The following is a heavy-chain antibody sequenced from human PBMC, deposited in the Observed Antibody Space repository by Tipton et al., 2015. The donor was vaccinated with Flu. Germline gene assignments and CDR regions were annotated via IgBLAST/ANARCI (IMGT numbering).Heavy chain of an antibody. V-gene: IGHV4-4*07. Sequence: LRLSCTVSGGSISSFYWSWIRQPAGKGLEWIGRMYSSGTTKYNPSLKSRVTMSVDTTKNQFSLKLSSVTAADTAVYYCARGSGSGTYMIFDFWGQGTLVIVSP. CDR1: GGSISSFY. CDR2: MYSSGTT. J-gene: IGHJ5*01. CDR3: ARGSGSGTYMIFDF. D-gene: IGHD3-10*01.